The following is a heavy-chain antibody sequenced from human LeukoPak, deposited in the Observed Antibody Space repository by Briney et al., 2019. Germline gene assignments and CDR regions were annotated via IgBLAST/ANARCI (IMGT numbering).Heavy chain of an antibody. D-gene: IGHD3-16*01. CDR3: AKDGSWGDYYFYFYIDV. CDR2: ISASGHYT. V-gene: IGHV3-23*01. CDR1: GFTFGNSA. J-gene: IGHJ6*03. Sequence: GGSLRLSCEVSGFTFGNSAMSWVRQAPGKGLEWISGISASGHYTYTADSLNGQFTISRDNSKNTLYLQMNSLRAEDTALYYCAKDGSWGDYYFYFYIDVWGKGTTVTVSS.